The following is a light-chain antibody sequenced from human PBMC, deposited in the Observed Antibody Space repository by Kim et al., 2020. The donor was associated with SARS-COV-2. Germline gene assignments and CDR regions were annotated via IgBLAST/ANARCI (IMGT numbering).Light chain of an antibody. V-gene: IGKV3-20*01. Sequence: LSPGERATLSCRASQSVSNNYLAWYQHNPGQAPSLLISGASSRATGIPDRFSGSGSGTDFTLTISRLEPEDFAVYYCQHYGSSPYTFGQGTKLEI. CDR1: QSVSNNY. CDR2: GAS. CDR3: QHYGSSPYT. J-gene: IGKJ2*01.